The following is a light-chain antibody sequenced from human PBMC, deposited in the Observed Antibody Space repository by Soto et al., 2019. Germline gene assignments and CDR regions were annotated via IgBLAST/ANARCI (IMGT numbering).Light chain of an antibody. J-gene: IGKJ4*01. V-gene: IGKV3-11*01. CDR2: DAS. Sequence: EIVMTQSPATLSVSPGERVTLSCRASQSVRTYVAWYQQKAGQAPRLLIYDASNRATGIPARFSGSGSGTDFTLTISSLEPEDFAVYFCQQRINWRSTFGGGTKVDIK. CDR1: QSVRTY. CDR3: QQRINWRST.